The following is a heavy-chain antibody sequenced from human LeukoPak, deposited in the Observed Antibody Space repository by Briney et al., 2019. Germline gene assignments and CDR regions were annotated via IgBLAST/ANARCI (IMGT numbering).Heavy chain of an antibody. CDR3: ASLEYSSSWGYFQH. D-gene: IGHD6-13*01. Sequence: SETLSLTCAVYGGSFSGYYWSWIRQPPGKGLEWIGEINHSGSTNYNPSLKSRVTISVDTSKNQFSLKLSSVTAADTAVYYCASLEYSSSWGYFQHWGQGTLVTVSS. CDR1: GGSFSGYY. V-gene: IGHV4-34*01. J-gene: IGHJ1*01. CDR2: INHSGST.